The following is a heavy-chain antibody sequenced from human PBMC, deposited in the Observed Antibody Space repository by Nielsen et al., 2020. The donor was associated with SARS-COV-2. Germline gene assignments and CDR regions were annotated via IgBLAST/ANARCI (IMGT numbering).Heavy chain of an antibody. V-gene: IGHV3-66*01. CDR2: IYTDGST. CDR1: GFTFSSYG. J-gene: IGHJ6*02. D-gene: IGHD7-27*01. Sequence: GESLKISCAASGFTFSSYGMHWVRQAAGKGLDWVSVIYTDGSTSYADSVKGRFTVSRDNSKNTLYLQMSSLRAEDTAMYYCARDNWGRMDVWGQGTTVTVSS. CDR3: ARDNWGRMDV.